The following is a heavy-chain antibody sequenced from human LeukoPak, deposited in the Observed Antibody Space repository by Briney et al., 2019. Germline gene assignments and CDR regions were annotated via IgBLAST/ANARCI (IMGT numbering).Heavy chain of an antibody. CDR2: ISYDGSNK. Sequence: PGGSLRLSCAASGFTFSSYAMHWVRQAPGKGLEWVAVISYDGSNKYYADSVKGRFTISRDNSKNTLYLQMNSLRAEDTAVYYCATRSPYGSGFRREYYYGMDVWGQGTTVTVSS. V-gene: IGHV3-30-3*01. CDR1: GFTFSSYA. J-gene: IGHJ6*02. D-gene: IGHD3-10*01. CDR3: ATRSPYGSGFRREYYYGMDV.